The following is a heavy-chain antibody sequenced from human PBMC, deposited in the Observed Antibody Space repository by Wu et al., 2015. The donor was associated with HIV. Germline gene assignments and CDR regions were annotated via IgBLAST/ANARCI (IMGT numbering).Heavy chain of an antibody. CDR2: INPNSGGT. J-gene: IGHJ5*02. Sequence: QVQLVQSGAEVKKPGASVKVSCKASGYTFTGYYMHWVRQAPGQGLEWMGWINPNSGGTNYAQKFQGRVTMTRDTSISTAYMELSRLRSDDTAVYYCARDQRRAAAAEAWFDPWGQGTLVTVSS. CDR3: ARDQRRAAAAEAWFDP. V-gene: IGHV1-2*02. CDR1: GYTFTGYY. D-gene: IGHD6-13*01.